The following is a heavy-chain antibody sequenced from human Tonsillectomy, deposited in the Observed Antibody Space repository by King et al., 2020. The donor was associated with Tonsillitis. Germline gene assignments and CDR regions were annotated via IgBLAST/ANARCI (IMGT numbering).Heavy chain of an antibody. CDR2: MYYTGNT. CDR1: GGSFSSGGYY. D-gene: IGHD1-26*01. V-gene: IGHV4-31*03. J-gene: IGHJ6*03. CDR3: ERLRPSGSQGYSMDV. Sequence: QLQESGPGLVKPSQTLSLTCTVSGGSFSSGGYYWSWIRQHPGKDLEWIAYMYYTGNTYYNPSFASRVTISADTPKNQFSLKVTSGTAADTAVYYCERLRPSGSQGYSMDVWGKGTTVTVSS.